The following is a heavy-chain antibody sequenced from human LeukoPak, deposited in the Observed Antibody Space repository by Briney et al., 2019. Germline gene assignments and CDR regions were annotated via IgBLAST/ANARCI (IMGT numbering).Heavy chain of an antibody. J-gene: IGHJ4*02. CDR2: IYYSGST. V-gene: IGHV4-39*01. Sequence: PSETLSLTCTVSGGSISSSSYYWGWIRQPPGKGLEWIGSIYYSGSTYYNPSLKSRVTISVDTSKNPFSLKLSSVTAADTAVYYCARQRRYCSSTSCYGWGQGTLVTVSS. D-gene: IGHD2-2*01. CDR3: ARQRRYCSSTSCYG. CDR1: GGSISSSSYY.